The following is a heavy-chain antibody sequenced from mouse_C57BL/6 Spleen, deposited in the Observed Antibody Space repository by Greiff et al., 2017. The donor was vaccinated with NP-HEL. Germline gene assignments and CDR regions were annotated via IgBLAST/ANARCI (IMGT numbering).Heavy chain of an antibody. CDR3: VREYDYDSYYAMDY. D-gene: IGHD2-4*01. V-gene: IGHV10-3*01. CDR2: IRSKSSNYAT. J-gene: IGHJ4*01. Sequence: EVQVVESGGGLVQPKGSLKLSCAASGFTFNTYAMHWVRQAPGKGLEWVARIRSKSSNYATYYADSVKDRFTISRDDSQSMLYLQMNNLKTEDTAMYYCVREYDYDSYYAMDYWGQGTSVTVSS. CDR1: GFTFNTYA.